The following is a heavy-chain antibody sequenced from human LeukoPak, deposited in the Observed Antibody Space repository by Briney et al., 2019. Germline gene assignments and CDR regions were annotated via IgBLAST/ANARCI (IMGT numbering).Heavy chain of an antibody. Sequence: SETLSLTCTVSGDSMNNYYWSWIRQPPGKGLEWIGYIYYSGSTNYSPSLKSRVTISVDTSKNQFSLKLSSVSAADTAVYYCARVRGSSGWTDYWGQGTLVTVSS. J-gene: IGHJ4*02. CDR3: ARVRGSSGWTDY. CDR1: GDSMNNYY. V-gene: IGHV4-59*01. CDR2: IYYSGST. D-gene: IGHD6-19*01.